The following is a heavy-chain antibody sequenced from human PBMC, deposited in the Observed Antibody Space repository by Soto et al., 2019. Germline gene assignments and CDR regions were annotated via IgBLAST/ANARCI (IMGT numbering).Heavy chain of an antibody. J-gene: IGHJ5*02. V-gene: IGHV3-30-3*01. CDR3: ASLPEVGWFDP. CDR1: GFTFSSYA. CDR2: ISYDGSNK. Sequence: QVQLVESGGGVVQPGRSLRLSCAASGFTFSSYAMHWVRQAPGKGLEWVAVISYDGSNKYYADSVKGRFTISRDNSKNTLYLQMNSLRAEDTAVYYCASLPEVGWFDPWGQGTLVTVSS.